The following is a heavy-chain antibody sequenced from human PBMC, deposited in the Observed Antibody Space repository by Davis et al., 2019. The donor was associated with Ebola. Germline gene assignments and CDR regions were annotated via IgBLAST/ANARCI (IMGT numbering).Heavy chain of an antibody. J-gene: IGHJ4*02. CDR2: IGGGGYTT. Sequence: GESLKISCAASGLTFSTYVMSWVRQAPGKGLEWVSAIGGGGYTTDYADSVKGRFTVSRDNSKNTLYLQMNSLRVEDTAVYYCATRTWVTNFDYWGQGTLVTVSS. CDR1: GLTFSTYV. V-gene: IGHV3-23*01. CDR3: ATRTWVTNFDY. D-gene: IGHD2-21*02.